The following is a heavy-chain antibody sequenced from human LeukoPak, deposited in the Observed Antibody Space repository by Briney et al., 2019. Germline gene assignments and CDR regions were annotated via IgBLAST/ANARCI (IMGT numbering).Heavy chain of an antibody. CDR2: INPSGGST. CDR1: GYTFTIYY. J-gene: IGHJ1*01. D-gene: IGHD1-26*01. Sequence: ASVKVSFKASGYTFTIYYMHWVRQAPGQGLEWMGIINPSGGSTSYAQKFQGRVTMTRDTSTSTVYMELSSLRSEDTAVYYCARGGSSRYFQHWGQGTLVTVSS. CDR3: ARGGSSRYFQH. V-gene: IGHV1-46*01.